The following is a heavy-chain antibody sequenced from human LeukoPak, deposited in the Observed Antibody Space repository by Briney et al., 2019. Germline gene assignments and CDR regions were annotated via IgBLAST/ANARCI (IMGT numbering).Heavy chain of an antibody. D-gene: IGHD6-6*01. CDR1: GGSFSGYY. CDR3: ARGGSIAARPAPDY. V-gene: IGHV4-34*01. CDR2: INHSGST. Sequence: SETLSLTCAVYGGSFSGYYWSWIRQPPGKRLEWIGEINHSGSTNYNPSLKSRVTISVDTSKNQFSLKLSSVTAADTAVYYCARGGSIAARPAPDYWGQGTLVTVSS. J-gene: IGHJ4*02.